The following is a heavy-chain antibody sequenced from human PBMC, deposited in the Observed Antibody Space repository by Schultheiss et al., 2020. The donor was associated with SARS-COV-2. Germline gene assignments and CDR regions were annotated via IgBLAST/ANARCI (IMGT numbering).Heavy chain of an antibody. J-gene: IGHJ4*02. CDR2: ISSSSSYI. CDR1: GFTFSSYS. Sequence: GESLKISCAASGFTFSSYSMNWVRQAPGKGLEWVSSISSSSSYIYYADSVKGRFTISRDNAKNSLYLQMNSLRAEDTAVYYCARVHDYDFWSGFDYWGQGTLVTVSS. D-gene: IGHD3-3*01. CDR3: ARVHDYDFWSGFDY. V-gene: IGHV3-21*01.